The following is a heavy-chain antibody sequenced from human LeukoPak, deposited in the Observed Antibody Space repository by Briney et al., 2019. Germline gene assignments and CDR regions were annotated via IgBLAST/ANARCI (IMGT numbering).Heavy chain of an antibody. CDR2: IRYDGSQN. CDR3: VKAVVGRVSNFDF. J-gene: IGHJ4*02. CDR1: GFSFSTYG. D-gene: IGHD1-26*01. V-gene: IGHV3-30*02. Sequence: PGRSLRLSCAASGFSFSTYGMHWVRQAPGKGLEWVAFIRYDGSQNHLTDSVKGRFTVSRDDSRSTLYLQMNSLTVEDTAVYYCVKAVVGRVSNFDFWGQGTLVIVSS.